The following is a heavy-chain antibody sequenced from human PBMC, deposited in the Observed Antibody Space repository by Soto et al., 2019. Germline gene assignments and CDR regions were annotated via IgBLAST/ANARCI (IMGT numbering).Heavy chain of an antibody. V-gene: IGHV4-34*01. CDR1: GGSFSGYY. D-gene: IGHD2-8*01. CDR3: ARGRVLMVYANPPSGGHYYYGMDV. J-gene: IGHJ6*02. Sequence: PSETLSLTCAVYGGSFSGYYWSWIRQPPGKGLEWIGEINHSGSTNYNPSLKSRVTISVDTSKNQFSLKLSSVAAADTAVYYCARGRVLMVYANPPSGGHYYYGMDVWGQGTTVTVSS. CDR2: INHSGST.